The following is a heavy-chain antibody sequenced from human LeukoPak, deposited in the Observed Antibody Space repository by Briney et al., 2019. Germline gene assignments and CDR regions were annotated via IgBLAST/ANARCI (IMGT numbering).Heavy chain of an antibody. J-gene: IGHJ4*02. V-gene: IGHV3-21*01. CDR2: VSSSSTYI. D-gene: IGHD5-24*01. Sequence: GGSLRLSCAASGFTLSSYSMNWVRQAPGKGLEWVSSVSSSSTYIYYADSVKGRFTISRDNAKNSLYLQMNSLRAEDTAIYYCTRVGYIDEGIDYWGQGTLVTVSS. CDR1: GFTLSSYS. CDR3: TRVGYIDEGIDY.